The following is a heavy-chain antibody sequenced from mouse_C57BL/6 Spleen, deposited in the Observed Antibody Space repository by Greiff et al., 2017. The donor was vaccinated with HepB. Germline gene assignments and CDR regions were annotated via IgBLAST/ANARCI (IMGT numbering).Heavy chain of an antibody. Sequence: QVTLKESGPGILQSSQTLSLTCSFSGFSLSTSGMGVSWIRQPSGKGLEWLAHIYWDDDKRYIPSLKSRLTISKDTSRNQVFLKITSVDTADTATYYCARSHYDYDGGNAMDYWGQGTSVTVSS. V-gene: IGHV8-12*01. J-gene: IGHJ4*01. CDR2: IYWDDDK. D-gene: IGHD2-4*01. CDR3: ARSHYDYDGGNAMDY. CDR1: GFSLSTSGMG.